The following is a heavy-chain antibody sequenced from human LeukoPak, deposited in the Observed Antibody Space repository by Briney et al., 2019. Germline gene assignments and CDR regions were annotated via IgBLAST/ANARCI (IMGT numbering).Heavy chain of an antibody. J-gene: IGHJ3*02. V-gene: IGHV1-2*02. CDR2: INPNSGGT. D-gene: IGHD6-19*01. Sequence: ASVKVSCKASGYTFTGYYMHWVRQAPGQGLEWMGWINPNSGGTNYAQKFQGRVTMTRDTSISTAYMELSRLRSDDTAVYYCARAGDSGWYFGAFDIWGQGTMVTVSS. CDR3: ARAGDSGWYFGAFDI. CDR1: GYTFTGYY.